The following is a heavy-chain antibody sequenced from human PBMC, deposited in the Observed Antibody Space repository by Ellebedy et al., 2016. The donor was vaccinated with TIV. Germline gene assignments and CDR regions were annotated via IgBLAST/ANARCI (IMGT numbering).Heavy chain of an antibody. CDR1: GFTFADYA. J-gene: IGHJ6*02. Sequence: PGGSLRLSCAASGFTFADYAMHRVRQAPGKGLEWVSLISGDGGSTYYADSVKGRLTISRDNSKNSLYLQMNSLRTEETALYYCTKDTYYTGTSSRLSQFYYYYGMDVWGQGTTVTVSS. V-gene: IGHV3-43*02. D-gene: IGHD2-2*01. CDR3: TKDTYYTGTSSRLSQFYYYYGMDV. CDR2: ISGDGGST.